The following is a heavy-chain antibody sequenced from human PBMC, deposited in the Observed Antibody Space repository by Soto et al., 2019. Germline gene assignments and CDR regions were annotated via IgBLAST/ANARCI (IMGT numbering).Heavy chain of an antibody. J-gene: IGHJ4*02. Sequence: GSLRLSCAASGFTFSSYAMSCVRQAPGKGLEWVSAISGSGGSTYYADSVKGRFTISRDNSKNTLYLQMNSLTAEDTAVYYCAKETPIGYSYGYSFDYWGQGPLVTVSS. V-gene: IGHV3-23*01. CDR1: GFTFSSYA. CDR2: ISGSGGST. D-gene: IGHD5-18*01. CDR3: AKETPIGYSYGYSFDY.